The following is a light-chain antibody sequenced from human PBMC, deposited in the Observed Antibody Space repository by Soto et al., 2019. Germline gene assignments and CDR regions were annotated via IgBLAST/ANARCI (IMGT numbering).Light chain of an antibody. V-gene: IGKV1-5*01. CDR1: QNINNW. CDR2: AAA. Sequence: DIQMTQSPSTLSASVGDRVTITCRASQNINNWLAWYQQKPGKAPKIEIYAAAILESGVPSRFSGSRSGTEFTLTISSLQADDCATYYCQHYESNPWTFGQGTRVELK. CDR3: QHYESNPWT. J-gene: IGKJ1*01.